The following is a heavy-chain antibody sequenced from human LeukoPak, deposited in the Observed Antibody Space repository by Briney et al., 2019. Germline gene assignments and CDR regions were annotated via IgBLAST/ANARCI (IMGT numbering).Heavy chain of an antibody. CDR1: GFTFSSYS. D-gene: IGHD2-15*01. CDR2: ISSSSSYI. Sequence: GGSLRLSCAASGFTFSSYSMNWVRQAPGKGLEWVSSISSSSSYIYYADSVKGRFTISRDNAKNSLYLQMNSLRAEDTAVHYCARLGYCSGGSCPDYWGQGTLVTVSS. J-gene: IGHJ4*02. CDR3: ARLGYCSGGSCPDY. V-gene: IGHV3-21*01.